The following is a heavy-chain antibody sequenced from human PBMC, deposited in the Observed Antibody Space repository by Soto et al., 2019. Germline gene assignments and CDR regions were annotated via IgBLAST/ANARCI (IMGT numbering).Heavy chain of an antibody. D-gene: IGHD4-17*01. J-gene: IGHJ4*02. CDR3: ARGYGDFDD. V-gene: IGHV4-31*03. Sequence: QVQLQESGPGLVKPSQTLSLTCTVSGGSISSGGYYWSWIRQHPGKGLEWIGYIYYSGSTYYNPSLNSRVTRAVHRYKSHFALKLSSGPAARTALYYRARGYGDFDDWGQGSLVTVSS. CDR2: IYYSGST. CDR1: GGSISSGGYY.